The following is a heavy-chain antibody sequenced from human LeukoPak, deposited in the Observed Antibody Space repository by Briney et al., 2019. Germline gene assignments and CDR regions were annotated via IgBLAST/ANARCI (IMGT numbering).Heavy chain of an antibody. J-gene: IGHJ4*02. CDR3: ARDSPGNWGRDY. Sequence: PGGSLRLSCAASGFTFRDYYMSWIRQAPGKGLEWVSYIGDTSRHTKYADSVKSRFTISRDNAKNSLYLEMNSLRAEDTAVYYCARDSPGNWGRDYWGQGTLVTVSS. CDR2: IGDTSRHT. V-gene: IGHV3-11*05. CDR1: GFTFRDYY. D-gene: IGHD7-27*01.